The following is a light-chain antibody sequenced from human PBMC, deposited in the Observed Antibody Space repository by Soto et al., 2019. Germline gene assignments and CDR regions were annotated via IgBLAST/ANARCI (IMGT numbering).Light chain of an antibody. J-gene: IGKJ4*01. CDR2: AAS. CDR1: QTISSC. Sequence: DIPMTQSPSSLSASVGDRVTITCRASQTISSCLNWYQQKPGKAPKLLIHAASGLQSGVPSRFSGSGSGTDFSLTISSLQPEDFAIYYCQQSFSNPPTFGGGTKVEVK. CDR3: QQSFSNPPT. V-gene: IGKV1-39*01.